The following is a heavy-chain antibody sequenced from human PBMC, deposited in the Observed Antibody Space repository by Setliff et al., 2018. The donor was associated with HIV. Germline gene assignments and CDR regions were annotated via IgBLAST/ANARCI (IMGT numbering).Heavy chain of an antibody. V-gene: IGHV4-38-2*02. CDR2: IYHSGST. J-gene: IGHJ4*02. Sequence: PSETLSLTCTVSGDSISNYYWSWVRQPPGKGLEWIGSIYHSGSTYYNPSLKSRVTISVDTSKNQFSMKLSSATAADTAVYYCARHSPSDYWGQGTLVTVSS. CDR3: ARHSPSDY. CDR1: GDSISNYY.